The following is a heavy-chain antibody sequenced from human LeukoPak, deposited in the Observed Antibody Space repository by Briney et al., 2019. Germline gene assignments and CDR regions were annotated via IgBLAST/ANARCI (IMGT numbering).Heavy chain of an antibody. J-gene: IGHJ4*02. CDR1: GGSISSYY. D-gene: IGHD3-22*01. Sequence: PSETLSLTCTVSGGSISSYYWSWIRQPPGKGLEWIGEINHSGSTNYNPSLKSRVTISVDTSKNQFSLKLSSVTAADTAVYYCAGDYYDSSGYYYSNDYWGQGTLVTVPS. V-gene: IGHV4-34*01. CDR2: INHSGST. CDR3: AGDYYDSSGYYYSNDY.